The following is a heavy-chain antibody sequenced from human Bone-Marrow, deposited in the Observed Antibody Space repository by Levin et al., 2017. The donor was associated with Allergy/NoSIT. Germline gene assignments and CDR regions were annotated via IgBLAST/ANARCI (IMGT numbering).Heavy chain of an antibody. CDR3: ARDGHILRFSNWPPALDY. D-gene: IGHD3-3*01. J-gene: IGHJ4*02. V-gene: IGHV1-69*13. Sequence: ASVKVSCKASGGVFKSHAFSWVRQAPGQGLEWIGGIIPVLDQITYSQKFQARVSLSADDSTSSAYLELTNLTSEDTAVYYCARDGHILRFSNWPPALDYWGQGSLIIVSA. CDR1: GGVFKSHA. CDR2: IIPVLDQI.